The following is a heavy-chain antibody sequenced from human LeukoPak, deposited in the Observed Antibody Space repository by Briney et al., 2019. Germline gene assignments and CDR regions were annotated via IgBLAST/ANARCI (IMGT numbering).Heavy chain of an antibody. CDR1: GGSISSHY. CDR3: ARETNWAHYALNAFDI. Sequence: SETLSLTCTVSGGSISSHYWTWIRQPAGKGLEWIGRIYSSGNTNYNPSLNSRVTMSLDTSKNQFSLKLSSVTAADTAVYYCARETNWAHYALNAFDIWGQGTMVTVSS. V-gene: IGHV4-4*07. CDR2: IYSSGNT. D-gene: IGHD4-17*01. J-gene: IGHJ3*02.